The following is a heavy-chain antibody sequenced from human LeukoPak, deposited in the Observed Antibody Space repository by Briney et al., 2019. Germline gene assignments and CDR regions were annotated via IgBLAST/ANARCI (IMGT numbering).Heavy chain of an antibody. CDR2: IYYSGST. D-gene: IGHD6-13*01. CDR3: ARGYSPNAFDI. CDR1: GGSISSGSYY. J-gene: IGHJ3*02. V-gene: IGHV4-61*01. Sequence: SQTLSLTCTVSGGSISSGSYYWSWIRQPPGKGLEWIGYIYYSGSTNYNPSLKSRVTISVDTSKNQFSLKLSSVTAADTAVYYCARGYSPNAFDIWGQGTMVTVSS.